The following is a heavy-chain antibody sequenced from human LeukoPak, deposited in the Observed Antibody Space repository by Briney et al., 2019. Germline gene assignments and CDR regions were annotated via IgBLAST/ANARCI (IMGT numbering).Heavy chain of an antibody. J-gene: IGHJ3*02. CDR3: AREKMDSSGSDPFDI. D-gene: IGHD3-22*01. CDR2: IDANAKTT. Sequence: GGSLRLSCAASGFTFSNYWLHWVRQAPGKGLVWVSRIDANAKTTSYADSVKGRFTISTDNAKKTLYLQMNSLRVEDTAVYYCAREKMDSSGSDPFDIWGQGTMVTVSS. V-gene: IGHV3-74*01. CDR1: GFTFSNYW.